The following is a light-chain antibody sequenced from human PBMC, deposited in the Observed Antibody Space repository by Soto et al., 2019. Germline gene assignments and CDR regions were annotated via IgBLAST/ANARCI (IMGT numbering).Light chain of an antibody. CDR3: QQWGGSPT. V-gene: IGKV3-20*01. CDR2: GAS. CDR1: QKISSTV. J-gene: IGKJ1*01. Sequence: EIVLTQSPGILSLSLGERASLSCRASQKISSTVLAWYQQKPGQAPRLLIYGASSRTTGIPDRFSGSGSGTDFTLTISRLEPEDLAMDDCQQWGGSPTVGQGTKVDIK.